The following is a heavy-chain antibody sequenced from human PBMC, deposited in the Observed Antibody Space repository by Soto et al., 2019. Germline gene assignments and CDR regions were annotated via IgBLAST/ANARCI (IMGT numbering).Heavy chain of an antibody. D-gene: IGHD6-13*01. CDR2: IIPIFGTA. Sequence: SVKVSCKASGGTFSSYALSWVRQAPGQGLEWMGGIIPIFGTANYAQKFQDRVIITRDTSASTAYMDLSSLRSEDTAVYYCARGIAAGQLDPWGQGTLVTVSS. J-gene: IGHJ5*02. V-gene: IGHV1-69*05. CDR3: ARGIAAGQLDP. CDR1: GGTFSSYA.